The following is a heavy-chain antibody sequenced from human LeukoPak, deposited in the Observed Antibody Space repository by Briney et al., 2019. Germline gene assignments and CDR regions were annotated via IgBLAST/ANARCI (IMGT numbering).Heavy chain of an antibody. Sequence: PGGSLRLSCAASGFTFSSYDIHWVRQATGKGLEWVSAIGTAGDTYYPGSVKGRFTISRENAKNSLYLQMNSLRAGDTAVYYCARAPHTITMSSYGMDVWGQGTTVTVSS. J-gene: IGHJ6*02. CDR3: ARAPHTITMSSYGMDV. CDR1: GFTFSSYD. CDR2: IGTAGDT. D-gene: IGHD3-10*02. V-gene: IGHV3-13*01.